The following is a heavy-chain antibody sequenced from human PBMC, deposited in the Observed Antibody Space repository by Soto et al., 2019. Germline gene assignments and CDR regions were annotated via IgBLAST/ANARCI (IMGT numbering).Heavy chain of an antibody. V-gene: IGHV1-18*01. CDR1: GYTFTSYG. D-gene: IGHD2-15*01. CDR3: VVAAQPYYFDY. Sequence: ASVKVSCKASGYTFTSYGISWVRQAPGQGLEWMGWISAYNGNTNYAQKLQGRVTMTTDASTSTAYMELRSLRSDDTAVYYCVVAAQPYYFDYWGQGTLVTVSS. CDR2: ISAYNGNT. J-gene: IGHJ4*02.